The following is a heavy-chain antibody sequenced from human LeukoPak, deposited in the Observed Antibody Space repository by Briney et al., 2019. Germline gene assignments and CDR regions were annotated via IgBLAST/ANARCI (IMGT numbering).Heavy chain of an antibody. CDR1: GYSISSGYY. Sequence: SETLSLTCTVSGYSISSGYYWGWIRQSPGKGLEWIGSIYHNESPYYNPSLKSRVTISVDTSKNQFSLKLSSVTAADTAVYYCARRGYSSSPPDYWGQGTLVTVSS. CDR2: IYHNESP. CDR3: ARRGYSSSPPDY. J-gene: IGHJ4*02. D-gene: IGHD6-13*01. V-gene: IGHV4-38-2*02.